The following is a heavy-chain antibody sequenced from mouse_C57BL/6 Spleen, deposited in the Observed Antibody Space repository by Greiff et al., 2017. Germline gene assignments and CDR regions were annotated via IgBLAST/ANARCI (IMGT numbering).Heavy chain of an antibody. CDR3: ARGGYGSSRCDFDY. J-gene: IGHJ2*01. V-gene: IGHV2-9-1*01. Sequence: QVQLQPSGPGLVAPSQSLSITCTVSGFSLTSYAISWVSPTPGKGLEWLGVIWPGGGTNYNSAIKSRLSISKDNSKRQVFLKMNELQTYDTARYYWARGGYGSSRCDFDYRGQGTTLTVSS. D-gene: IGHD1-1*01. CDR1: GFSLTSYA. CDR2: IWPGGGT.